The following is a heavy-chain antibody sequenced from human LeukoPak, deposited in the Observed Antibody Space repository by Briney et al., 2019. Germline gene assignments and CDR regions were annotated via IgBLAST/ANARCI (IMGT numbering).Heavy chain of an antibody. CDR3: ARGPSYYGSGSTYYFDY. D-gene: IGHD3-10*01. V-gene: IGHV5-10-1*01. CDR2: IDPSDSYT. Sequence: GESLKISCKGSEYSFTSYWISWVRQMPGKGLEWMGRIDPSDSYTNYSPSFQGHVTISADKSISTAYLQWSSLKASDTAMYYCARGPSYYGSGSTYYFDYWGQGTLVTVSS. CDR1: EYSFTSYW. J-gene: IGHJ4*02.